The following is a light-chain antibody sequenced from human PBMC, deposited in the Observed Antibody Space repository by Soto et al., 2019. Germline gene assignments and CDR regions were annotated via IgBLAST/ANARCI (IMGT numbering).Light chain of an antibody. Sequence: EMVMTQSPATLSVSPGERATLSCRASQSVSSNLAWYQQRPRQAPRLLIYGASTRATGVPARFSGSGSGTEFTLTISSLQSEDFAVYYCQQYHYWPPLTFGGGTKVDIK. J-gene: IGKJ4*01. V-gene: IGKV3-15*01. CDR3: QQYHYWPPLT. CDR2: GAS. CDR1: QSVSSN.